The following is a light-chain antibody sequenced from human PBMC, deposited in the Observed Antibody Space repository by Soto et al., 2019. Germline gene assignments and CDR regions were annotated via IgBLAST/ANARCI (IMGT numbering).Light chain of an antibody. Sequence: EIVITQSPATLSVSPGERATLSCRASQGIGSTLAWYQQKPGQTPRLLIYGASTRATGVPARFSGSGSGTEFTLTITSLQSEDFAVYYCQQRSNWPLTFGGGTKVDIK. V-gene: IGKV3-15*01. CDR1: QGIGST. CDR3: QQRSNWPLT. J-gene: IGKJ4*01. CDR2: GAS.